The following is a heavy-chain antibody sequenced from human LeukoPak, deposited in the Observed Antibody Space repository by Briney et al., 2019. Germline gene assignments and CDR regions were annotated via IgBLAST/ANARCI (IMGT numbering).Heavy chain of an antibody. J-gene: IGHJ6*02. CDR3: AREHGDSDPHMGYYYGMDV. Sequence: GGSLRLSCAASGFTVSSNYMSWVRQAPGKGLEWVSVIYSGGSTYYADSVKGRFIISRDNSKNTLYLLMNSLRAEDTAVYYCAREHGDSDPHMGYYYGMDVWGQGTTVTVSS. CDR1: GFTVSSNY. V-gene: IGHV3-53*01. CDR2: IYSGGST. D-gene: IGHD4-17*01.